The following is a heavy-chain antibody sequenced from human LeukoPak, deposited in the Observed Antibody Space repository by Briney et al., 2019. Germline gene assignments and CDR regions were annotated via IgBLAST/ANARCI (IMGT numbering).Heavy chain of an antibody. Sequence: GGSLRLSCAASGLAFSSSTMSWVRQAPGKGLECVSIISGSGAAAYYTDSVTGRFTISRDNSKNTLFLQMNSLRAEDTAVYYCAGRPSGEGLAPLDYWGQGALVAVSS. V-gene: IGHV3-23*01. CDR2: ISGSGAAA. CDR3: AGRPSGEGLAPLDY. D-gene: IGHD1-14*01. CDR1: GLAFSSST. J-gene: IGHJ4*02.